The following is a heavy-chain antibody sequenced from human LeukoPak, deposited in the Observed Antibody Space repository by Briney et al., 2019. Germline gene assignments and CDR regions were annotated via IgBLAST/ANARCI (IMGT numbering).Heavy chain of an antibody. D-gene: IGHD1-1*01. CDR1: GFIFDTYG. J-gene: IGHJ6*02. CDR2: IAYDGSNK. Sequence: GSLRLSCAASGFIFDTYGMLWVRQAPGKGLEWMAVIAYDGSNKVYADSVKGRFTISRDNSKNTLYLQMNSLRGEDTAVYYCAKEKAIATINYGLDVWGQGTTVTVSS. CDR3: AKEKAIATINYGLDV. V-gene: IGHV3-30*18.